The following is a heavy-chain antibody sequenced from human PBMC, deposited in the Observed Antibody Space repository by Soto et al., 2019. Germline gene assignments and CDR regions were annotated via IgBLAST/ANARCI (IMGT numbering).Heavy chain of an antibody. D-gene: IGHD6-19*01. CDR2: ISSSSSTI. J-gene: IGHJ4*02. V-gene: IGHV3-48*02. Sequence: EVQLVESGGGLVQPGGSLRLSCAASGFTFSSYSMNWVRQAPGEGLEWVSYISSSSSTIYYADSVKGRFTISRDNAKNSLYLQMNSLRDEDTAVYYCARDPRFLVAVDTGFDYWGQGTLVTVSS. CDR3: ARDPRFLVAVDTGFDY. CDR1: GFTFSSYS.